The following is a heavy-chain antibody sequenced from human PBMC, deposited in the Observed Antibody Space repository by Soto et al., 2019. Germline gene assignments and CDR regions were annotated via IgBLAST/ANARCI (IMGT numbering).Heavy chain of an antibody. CDR3: ARAPLRFFEWAQVEAYHRFDP. Sequence: GGSLRLSCAASGFTFSSYEMNWVRQAPGKGLEWVSYISSSGSTIYYADSVKGRFTISRDNAKNSLYLQMNSLRAEDTAVYYCARAPLRFFEWAQVEAYHRFDPWGQGTLVTVSS. D-gene: IGHD3-3*01. CDR1: GFTFSSYE. V-gene: IGHV3-48*03. J-gene: IGHJ5*02. CDR2: ISSSGSTI.